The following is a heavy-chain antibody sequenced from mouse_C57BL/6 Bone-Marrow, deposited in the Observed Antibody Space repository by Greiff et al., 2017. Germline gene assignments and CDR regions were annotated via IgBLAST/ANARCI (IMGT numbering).Heavy chain of an antibody. CDR2: INPGSGGT. CDR1: GYAFTNYL. Sequence: QVQLQQSGAELVRPGTSVKVSCKASGYAFTNYLIEWVKQRPGQGLEWIGVINPGSGGTNYNEKFKGKATLTADKSSSTAYMQLSSLTSEDSAVYFCARERVVATFHWYFDVWGTGTTVTVSS. D-gene: IGHD1-1*01. J-gene: IGHJ1*03. CDR3: ARERVVATFHWYFDV. V-gene: IGHV1-54*01.